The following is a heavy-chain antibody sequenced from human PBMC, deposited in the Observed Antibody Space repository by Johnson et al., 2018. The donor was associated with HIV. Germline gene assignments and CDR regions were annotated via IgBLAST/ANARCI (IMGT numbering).Heavy chain of an antibody. CDR3: ARDQRSSGWIYAFAI. D-gene: IGHD6-19*01. CDR1: GFAFSTFA. CDR2: ITDRSDST. Sequence: MLLVESGGGLVQPGGSLRLSCVASGFAFSTFAMNWVRQAPGKGLEWVSGITDRSDSTYYADSVRGRFTISRDNSKNTLYLQMNSLRAEDTAVYYCARDQRSSGWIYAFAIWGQGTMVTVSS. J-gene: IGHJ3*02. V-gene: IGHV3-23*04.